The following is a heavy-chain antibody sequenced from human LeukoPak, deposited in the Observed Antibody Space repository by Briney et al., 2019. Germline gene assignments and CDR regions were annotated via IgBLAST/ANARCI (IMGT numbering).Heavy chain of an antibody. Sequence: GGSLRLSCAASGFTFDDYGLSWVRQAPGKGLEWVSTINWNGGSTGYADSVKGRFTISRDNAKNSLYLQMNSLRAEDTAVYYCARGPLPAAPTFFDYWGQGTLVTVSS. CDR3: ARGPLPAAPTFFDY. CDR1: GFTFDDYG. J-gene: IGHJ4*02. D-gene: IGHD2-2*01. V-gene: IGHV3-20*04. CDR2: INWNGGST.